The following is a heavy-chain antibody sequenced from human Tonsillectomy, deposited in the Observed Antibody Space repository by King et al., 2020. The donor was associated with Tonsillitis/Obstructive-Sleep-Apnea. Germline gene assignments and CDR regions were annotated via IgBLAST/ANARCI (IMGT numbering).Heavy chain of an antibody. Sequence: QLVQSGAEVKKPGASVKVSCKASGYTFTGYYMHWVRQAPGQGLEWMGWINPNSGGTNYAQKFQGWVTMTRDTSISKAYMELSRLGSDDTAVYYCAGGAERWQLVQYSFDDWGQGTLVTVSS. CDR3: AGGAERWQLVQYSFDD. CDR1: GYTFTGYY. V-gene: IGHV1-2*04. J-gene: IGHJ4*02. CDR2: INPNSGGT. D-gene: IGHD6-6*01.